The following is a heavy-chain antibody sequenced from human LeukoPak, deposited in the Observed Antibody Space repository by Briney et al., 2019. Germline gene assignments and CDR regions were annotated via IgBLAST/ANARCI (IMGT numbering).Heavy chain of an antibody. CDR2: IDHSGDT. CDR3: ARGSPFQE. CDR1: GGSISGFY. J-gene: IGHJ1*01. Sequence: SETLSLTCAVYGGSISGFYYTWIRQPPGKGLEWIGEIDHSGDTNYNPSLKSRAIVSVDTSKSQFSLKLTSVTAADAAVYYCARGSPFQEWGQGTLVAVSS. V-gene: IGHV4-34*01.